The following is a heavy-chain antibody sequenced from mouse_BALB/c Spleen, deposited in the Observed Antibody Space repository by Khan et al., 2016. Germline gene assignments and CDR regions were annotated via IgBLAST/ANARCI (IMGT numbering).Heavy chain of an antibody. D-gene: IGHD2-1*01. CDR1: GFNIRDTY. V-gene: IGHV14-3*02. J-gene: IGHJ4*01. Sequence: VRLQQSGAELVKPGASVKLSCTASGFNIRDTYIHWVKQRPEQGLEWIGRIDPANGNTKYDPKFQDKATVTADTSSNTAYLQLSSLTSEDTAVYYGEGNYVGYYAMDYWGQGTSVTVSS. CDR2: IDPANGNT. CDR3: EGNYVGYYAMDY.